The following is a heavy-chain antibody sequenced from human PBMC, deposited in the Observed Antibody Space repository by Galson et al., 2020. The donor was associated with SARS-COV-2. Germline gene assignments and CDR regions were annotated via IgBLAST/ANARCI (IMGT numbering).Heavy chain of an antibody. J-gene: IGHJ4*02. D-gene: IGHD3-9*01. Sequence: GESLKISCAASGFTFSSYAMSWVRQAPGKGLEWVSAISGSGGSTYYADSVKGRFTISRDNSKNTLYLQMNSLRAEDTAVYYCAKDLTYYEIVTGHDYWGQGTLVTVSA. CDR2: ISGSGGST. V-gene: IGHV3-23*01. CDR1: GFTFSSYA. CDR3: AKDLTYYEIVTGHDY.